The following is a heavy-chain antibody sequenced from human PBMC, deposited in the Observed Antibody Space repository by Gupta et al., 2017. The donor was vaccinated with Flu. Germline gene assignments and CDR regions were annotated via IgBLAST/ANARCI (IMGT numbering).Heavy chain of an antibody. J-gene: IGHJ4*02. CDR3: AREIYIEYGVNDY. D-gene: IGHD4-17*01. V-gene: IGHV3-11*04. CDR1: GFTFSDHY. CDR2: ISSSGSYT. Sequence: QVQLVESGGGSVTPGGSLILSCPASGFTFSDHYMSWIRQAPGKGLEWVSYISSSGSYTYYTDSVKGRFTISRDNAKNSLFLQINSLRDEDTAVYYCAREIYIEYGVNDYWGQGTLVTVSS.